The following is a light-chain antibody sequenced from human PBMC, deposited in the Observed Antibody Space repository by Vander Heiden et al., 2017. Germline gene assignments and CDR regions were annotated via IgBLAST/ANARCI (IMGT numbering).Light chain of an antibody. V-gene: IGKV3-15*01. Sequence: EIVMTLSPATLSVSPGERATLSCRASQSVSSNLAWYQQKPGQAPRLLIYGASTRATGIPARFSGSGSGTEFTLTISSLQSEDFAVYYCQQDKNWPPLTFGGGTKVXIK. CDR2: GAS. J-gene: IGKJ4*01. CDR1: QSVSSN. CDR3: QQDKNWPPLT.